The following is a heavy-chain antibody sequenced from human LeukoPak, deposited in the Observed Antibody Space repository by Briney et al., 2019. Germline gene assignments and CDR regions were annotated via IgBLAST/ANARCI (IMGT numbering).Heavy chain of an antibody. CDR1: GGSFSRYY. V-gene: IGHV4-34*01. D-gene: IGHD2-15*01. Sequence: SQTLSLTCAVYGGSFSRYYWSWLRQPPGKALEWIGEINHSGSTNHNPSLKRRVTLSVDASRNQFSLKLSSVTAADTAVYYCARGRGRWRGAYFDYWGEGTLVTVSS. CDR2: INHSGST. CDR3: ARGRGRWRGAYFDY. J-gene: IGHJ4*02.